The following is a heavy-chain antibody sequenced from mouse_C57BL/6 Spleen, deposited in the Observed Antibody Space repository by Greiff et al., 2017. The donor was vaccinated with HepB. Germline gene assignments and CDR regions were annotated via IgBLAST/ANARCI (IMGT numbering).Heavy chain of an antibody. D-gene: IGHD1-1*01. CDR3: TSSYYGSYYAMDY. CDR2: IDPETGGT. Sequence: VQLQESGAELVRPGASVTLSCKASGYTFTDYEMHWVKQTPVHGLEWIGAIDPETGGTAYNQKFKGKAILTADKSSSTAYMELRSLTSEDSAVYYCTSSYYGSYYAMDYWGQGTSVTVSS. V-gene: IGHV1-15*01. CDR1: GYTFTDYE. J-gene: IGHJ4*01.